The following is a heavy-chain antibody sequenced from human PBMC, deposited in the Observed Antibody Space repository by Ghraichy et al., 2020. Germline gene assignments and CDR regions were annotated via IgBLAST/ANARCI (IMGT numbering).Heavy chain of an antibody. V-gene: IGHV1-2*04. CDR2: INPNSGGT. Sequence: ASVKVSCKASGYTFTGYYMHWVRQAPGQGLEWMGWINPNSGGTNYAQKFQGWVTMTRDTSISTAYMELSRLRSDDTAVYYCARDKKVQIWSGYYLGDPYYYYGMDVWGQGTTVTVSS. D-gene: IGHD3-3*01. J-gene: IGHJ6*02. CDR3: ARDKKVQIWSGYYLGDPYYYYGMDV. CDR1: GYTFTGYY.